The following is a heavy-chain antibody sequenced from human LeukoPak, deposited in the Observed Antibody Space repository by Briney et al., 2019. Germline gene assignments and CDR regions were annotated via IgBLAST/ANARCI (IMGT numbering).Heavy chain of an antibody. CDR2: VSAYNGNT. CDR1: GYTFTSYG. CDR3: ARLPPITFGGVIAEGFDY. V-gene: IGHV1-18*01. D-gene: IGHD3-16*02. J-gene: IGHJ4*02. Sequence: GSVKVSCKASGYTFTSYGISWVRQAPGQGLEWMGWVSAYNGNTNYAQKLQGRVTMTTDTSTSTAYMELRSLRSDDTAVYYCARLPPITFGGVIAEGFDYWGQGTLVTVSS.